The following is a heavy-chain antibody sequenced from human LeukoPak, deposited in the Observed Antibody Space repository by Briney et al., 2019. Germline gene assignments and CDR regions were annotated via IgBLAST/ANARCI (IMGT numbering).Heavy chain of an antibody. CDR2: ISYDGSNK. CDR1: GFTFSGSA. D-gene: IGHD3-10*01. Sequence: GGSLRLSCAASGFTFSGSAMHWVRQAPGKGLEWVAVISYDGSNKYYADSVKGRFTISRDNSKNTLYLQMNSLRAEDTAVYYCARDPSITMVRGVLSYLFDYWGQGTLVTVSS. CDR3: ARDPSITMVRGVLSYLFDY. J-gene: IGHJ4*02. V-gene: IGHV3-30*04.